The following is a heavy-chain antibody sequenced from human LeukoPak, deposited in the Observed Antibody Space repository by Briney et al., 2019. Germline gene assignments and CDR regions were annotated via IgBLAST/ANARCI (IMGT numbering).Heavy chain of an antibody. Sequence: PGRSLRLSCAGSGFAFGTYAMSWVRQAPWMGLEWVSSISADGEDTYYADSVEGRFTVSTDNSKSTLSLQLNSLRAEDTATYYCTRDPYNTILYRLAHWGQGTLVTVSS. CDR3: TRDPYNTILYRLAH. J-gene: IGHJ4*02. CDR1: GFAFGTYA. CDR2: ISADGEDT. V-gene: IGHV3-23*01. D-gene: IGHD3-10*01.